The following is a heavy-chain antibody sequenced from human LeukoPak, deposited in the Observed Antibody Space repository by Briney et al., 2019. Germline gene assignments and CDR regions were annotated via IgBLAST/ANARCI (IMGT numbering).Heavy chain of an antibody. V-gene: IGHV4-34*01. CDR2: IYHSGST. D-gene: IGHD3-10*01. J-gene: IGHJ6*02. Sequence: SETLSLTCAVYGGSFSGYYWSWIRQPPGKGLEWIGEIYHSGSTNYNPSLKSRVTISVDTSKNQFSLKLSSVTAADTAVYYCARDGWFGDPTGGYYYYGMDVWGQGTTVTVS. CDR3: ARDGWFGDPTGGYYYYGMDV. CDR1: GGSFSGYY.